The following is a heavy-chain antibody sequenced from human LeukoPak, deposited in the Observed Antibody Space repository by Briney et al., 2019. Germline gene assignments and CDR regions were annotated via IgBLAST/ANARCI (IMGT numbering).Heavy chain of an antibody. Sequence: PSETLSLTCAVYGGSFSGYYWSWIRQPPGKGLEWIGEINHSGSTNYNPSLKSRVTMSVDTSKNQFSLKLSSVTAADTAVYYCARDPTYYYDSSGSNHREYFDYWGQGTLVTVSS. J-gene: IGHJ4*02. D-gene: IGHD3-22*01. CDR2: INHSGST. CDR3: ARDPTYYYDSSGSNHREYFDY. V-gene: IGHV4-34*01. CDR1: GGSFSGYY.